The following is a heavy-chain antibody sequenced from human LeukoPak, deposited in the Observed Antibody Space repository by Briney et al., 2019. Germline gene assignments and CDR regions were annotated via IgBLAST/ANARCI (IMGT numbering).Heavy chain of an antibody. CDR3: ARDSLYYDILTGYYTYFDY. D-gene: IGHD3-9*01. J-gene: IGHJ4*02. Sequence: SETLSLTCTVSGGSISSSSYYWGWIRQPPGKGLEWIGSIYYSGSTYYNPSLKSRVTISVDTSKNQFSLRLSSVTAADTAVYYCARDSLYYDILTGYYTYFDYWGQGTLVTVYS. CDR2: IYYSGST. CDR1: GGSISSSSYY. V-gene: IGHV4-39*07.